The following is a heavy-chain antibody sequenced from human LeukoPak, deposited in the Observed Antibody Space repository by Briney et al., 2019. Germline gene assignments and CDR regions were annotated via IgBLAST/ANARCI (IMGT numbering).Heavy chain of an antibody. Sequence: ASVKVSCKASGYTFTSYAMHWVRQAPGQRLEGMGWINAGNGNTKYSQKFQGRVTITRDTSASTAYMELSSLRSEDTAVCYCARSLRLGELSSASGYWGQGTLVTVSS. D-gene: IGHD3-16*02. V-gene: IGHV1-3*01. CDR1: GYTFTSYA. J-gene: IGHJ4*02. CDR2: INAGNGNT. CDR3: ARSLRLGELSSASGY.